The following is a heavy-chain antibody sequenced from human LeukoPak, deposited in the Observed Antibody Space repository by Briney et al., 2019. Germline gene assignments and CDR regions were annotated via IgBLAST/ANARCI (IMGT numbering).Heavy chain of an antibody. CDR1: GGSISSYY. CDR3: ARGRGEYYDSSGYVFDY. V-gene: IGHV4-59*12. CDR2: IYYSGST. D-gene: IGHD3-22*01. J-gene: IGHJ4*02. Sequence: SETLSLTCTVSGGSISSYYWSWIRQPPGKGLEWIGYIYYSGSTNYNPSLKSRVTISVDTSKNQFSLKLSSVTAADTAFYYCARGRGEYYDSSGYVFDYWGQGTLVTVSS.